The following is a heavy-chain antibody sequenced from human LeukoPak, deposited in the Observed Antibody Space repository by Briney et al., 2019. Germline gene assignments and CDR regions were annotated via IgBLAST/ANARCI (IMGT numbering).Heavy chain of an antibody. V-gene: IGHV1-69*04. D-gene: IGHD6-19*01. CDR1: GGTFSSYA. CDR2: IIPILGIA. CDR3: ARSYSSGWSHNWFDP. J-gene: IGHJ5*02. Sequence: GASVKVSCKASGGTFSSYAISWVRQAPGQGLEWMGRIIPILGIANYAQKFQGRVTITADKSTSIAYMELSSLRSEDTAVYYCARSYSSGWSHNWFDPWGQGTLVTVSS.